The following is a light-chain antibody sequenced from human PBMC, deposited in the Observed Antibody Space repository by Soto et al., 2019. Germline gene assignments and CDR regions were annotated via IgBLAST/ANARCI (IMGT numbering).Light chain of an antibody. CDR3: QERRYWPPIT. J-gene: IGKJ5*01. V-gene: IGKV3-11*01. CDR2: DAS. CDR1: QSVSRY. Sequence: EDVLAHPPAGRSLSRGGGAIPACAACQSVSRYLAWYQQKPGQAPRLLIYDASNRATGIPARFSGSGSGTDFTLTISRLEPEACAIYYCQERRYWPPITFGQGTRLEIK.